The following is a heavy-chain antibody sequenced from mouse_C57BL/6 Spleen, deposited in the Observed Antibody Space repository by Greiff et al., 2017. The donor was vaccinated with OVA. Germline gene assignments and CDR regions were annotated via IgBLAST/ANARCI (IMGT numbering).Heavy chain of an antibody. Sequence: QVQLKQPGAELVMPGASVKLSCKASGYTFTSYWMHWVKQRPGQGLEWIGEIDPSDSYTNYNQKFKGKSTLTVDKSSSTAYMQLSSLTSEDSAVYYCARRWITTVVATRYFDVWGTGTTVTVSS. CDR1: GYTFTSYW. V-gene: IGHV1-69*01. D-gene: IGHD1-1*01. CDR2: IDPSDSYT. CDR3: ARRWITTVVATRYFDV. J-gene: IGHJ1*03.